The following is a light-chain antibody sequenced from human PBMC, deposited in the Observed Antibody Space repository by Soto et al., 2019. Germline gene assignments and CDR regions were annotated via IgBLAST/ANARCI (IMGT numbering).Light chain of an antibody. V-gene: IGLV1-44*01. Sequence: QLVLTQPPSASGTPGQRVTISCSGSSSNIGSNPVNWYQQLPGAAPKLLIFSNNERPSGVPDRFSGSRSATSASLAISGLQSEEEADYYCAAWDDSLNGPVFGGGTKLTVL. CDR2: SNN. CDR3: AAWDDSLNGPV. CDR1: SSNIGSNP. J-gene: IGLJ3*02.